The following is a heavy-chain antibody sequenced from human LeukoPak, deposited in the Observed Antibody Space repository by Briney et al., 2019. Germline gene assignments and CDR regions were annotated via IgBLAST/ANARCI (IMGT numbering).Heavy chain of an antibody. D-gene: IGHD3-3*01. CDR2: IKQDGSEK. CDR3: ARAVSRYDFWNYYYMDV. Sequence: GGSLRLSYAASGFTFSSYWMSWVRQAPGKGLEWVANIKQDGSEKYYVDSVKGRFTISRDNAKNSLYLQMSSLRAEDTAVYYCARAVSRYDFWNYYYMDVWGKGTTVTVSS. CDR1: GFTFSSYW. V-gene: IGHV3-7*01. J-gene: IGHJ6*03.